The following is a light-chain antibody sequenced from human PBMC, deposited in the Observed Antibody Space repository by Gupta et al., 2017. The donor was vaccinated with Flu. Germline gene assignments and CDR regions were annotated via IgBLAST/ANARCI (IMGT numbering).Light chain of an antibody. CDR3: QQYDNWPLFT. V-gene: IGKV3-15*01. CDR2: DAS. CDR1: QSIGHN. J-gene: IGKJ4*01. Sequence: EILMTQSPASLSVSPGDRVTLSCRASQSIGHNLAWYQQKPGQAPRLLIFDASTTDTGFTARFRGSGSGTDFTLTISSGQSEDSAVYWCQQYDNWPLFTFGGGTKVDI.